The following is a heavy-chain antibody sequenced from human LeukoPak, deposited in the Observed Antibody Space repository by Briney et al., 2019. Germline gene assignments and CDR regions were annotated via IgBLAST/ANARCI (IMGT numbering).Heavy chain of an antibody. CDR2: ISSSGSTI. J-gene: IGHJ5*02. D-gene: IGHD3-10*01. CDR1: GFTFSDYY. CDR3: ARDPRPRLLWFGELLSRSWFDP. V-gene: IGHV3-11*01. Sequence: GGSLRLSCAASGFTFSDYYMSWIRQAPGKGLEWVSYISSSGSTIYYADSVKGRFTISRDNAKSSLYLQMNSLRAEDTAVYYCARDPRPRLLWFGELLSRSWFDPWGQGTLVTVSS.